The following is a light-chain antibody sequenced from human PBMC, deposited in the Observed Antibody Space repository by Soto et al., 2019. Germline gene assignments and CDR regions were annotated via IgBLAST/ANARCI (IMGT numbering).Light chain of an antibody. CDR3: QQYINYFRT. CDR2: KTS. J-gene: IGKJ1*01. CDR1: QSIGVW. V-gene: IGKV1-5*03. Sequence: DIQMTQSPSTLSASVGDRGTITCRASQSIGVWLAWYQQKPGTAPKLLIYKTSTLDSGVPLRFSGSGSGTEFTLTISSLQPDDFATYYCQQYINYFRTFGQGTKVDIK.